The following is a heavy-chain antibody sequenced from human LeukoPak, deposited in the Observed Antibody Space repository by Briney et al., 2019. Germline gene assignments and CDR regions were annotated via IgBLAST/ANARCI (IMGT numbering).Heavy chain of an antibody. V-gene: IGHV3-53*01. CDR1: GFTVDSNY. J-gene: IGHJ4*02. Sequence: GGSLRLSCAASGFTVDSNYLSWVRQAPGKGLEWVSTIYTGGNTYYADSVRGRFTISRDNSKNTLYVQMNSLRDEDTALYYCAKDQRWESPHYLDSWGQGTLVTVSS. CDR3: AKDQRWESPHYLDS. CDR2: IYTGGNT. D-gene: IGHD1-26*01.